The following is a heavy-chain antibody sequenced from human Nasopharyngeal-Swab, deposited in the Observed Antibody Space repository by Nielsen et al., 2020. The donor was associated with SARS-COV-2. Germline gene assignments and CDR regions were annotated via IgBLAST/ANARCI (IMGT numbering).Heavy chain of an antibody. CDR2: IKTDGSQK. CDR1: EFTFRNYW. D-gene: IGHD3-10*01. J-gene: IGHJ5*02. Sequence: GESLKISCAASEFTFRNYWMSWVRRAPGKGLEWVANIKTDGSQKHYVDSVKGRFTISRDNTKNSLFLQMNSLRAEDTAIYYCAKYLRAGMVGNWFDPWGQGTLVTVSS. CDR3: AKYLRAGMVGNWFDP. V-gene: IGHV3-7*03.